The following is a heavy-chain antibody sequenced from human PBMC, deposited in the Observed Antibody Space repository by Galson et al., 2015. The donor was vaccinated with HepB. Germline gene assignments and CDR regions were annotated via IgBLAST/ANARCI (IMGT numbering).Heavy chain of an antibody. D-gene: IGHD6-13*01. V-gene: IGHV3-23*01. Sequence: SLRLSCAASGFTFRSYAMSWVRQAPGKGLEWVSGISGRGGSTYYTDSVKGRFTISRDNSQNMLYLQMSGLRAEDKAVYYCARGEGSIWYSYWGQGILVTVSS. CDR3: ARGEGSIWYSY. CDR2: ISGRGGST. CDR1: GFTFRSYA. J-gene: IGHJ4*02.